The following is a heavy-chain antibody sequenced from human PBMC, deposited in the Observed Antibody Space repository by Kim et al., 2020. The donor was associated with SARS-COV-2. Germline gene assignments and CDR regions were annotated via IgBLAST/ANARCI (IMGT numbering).Heavy chain of an antibody. CDR2: ISNDGTIT. V-gene: IGHV3-33*01. J-gene: IGHJ4*02. CDR3: SRPSSSHFDF. D-gene: IGHD3-10*01. Sequence: GGSLRLSCAASGFILRNFGMHWVRQAPGKGLEWVAFISNDGTITIYADSVQGRFTISRDYSENTLYLQMDSLSAGDTAVYYCSRPSSSHFDFWGQGTLVT. CDR1: GFILRNFG.